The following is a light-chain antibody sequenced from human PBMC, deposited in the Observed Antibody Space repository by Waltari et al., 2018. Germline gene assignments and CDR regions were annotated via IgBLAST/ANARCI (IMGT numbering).Light chain of an antibody. CDR2: GAS. J-gene: IGKJ1*01. CDR3: QQYNNSPRT. CDR1: QSVSSN. V-gene: IGKV3-15*01. Sequence: EIVMTQSPATLSVSPGERGTISCMASQSVSSNLAWYQQKPGKAPRLLIYGASTRDTGIPARFSGSRSGTEFTLSISSLQSEDFAVYYCQQYNNSPRTFGQGTKVEIK.